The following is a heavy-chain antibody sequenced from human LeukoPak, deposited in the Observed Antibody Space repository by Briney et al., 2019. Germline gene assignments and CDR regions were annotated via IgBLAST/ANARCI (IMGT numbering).Heavy chain of an antibody. CDR3: ARDISWAYFDY. CDR2: INPNSGGT. J-gene: IGHJ4*02. V-gene: IGHV1-2*02. CDR1: GYTFTSYD. Sequence: GASVKVSCKASGYTFTSYDINWVRQAPGQGLEWMGWINPNSGGTNYAQTFQGRVTMTRDTSISTAYMELSRLRSDDTAVYYCARDISWAYFDYWGQGTLVTVSS. D-gene: IGHD2-15*01.